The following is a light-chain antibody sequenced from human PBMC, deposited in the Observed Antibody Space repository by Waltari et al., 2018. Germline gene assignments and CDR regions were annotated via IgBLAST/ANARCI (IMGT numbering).Light chain of an antibody. CDR3: QHYLRLPAT. V-gene: IGKV3-20*01. J-gene: IGKJ1*01. CDR1: QSVTRT. CDR2: GAS. Sequence: EIVLTQSPGTLSLSPGVRATLSCRASQSVTRTLAWYMQKPGQAPRLLIFGASNMATGIPDRFSGRGSGTDFSLTISRLEPEDLAVYYCQHYLRLPATFGQGTKVEIK.